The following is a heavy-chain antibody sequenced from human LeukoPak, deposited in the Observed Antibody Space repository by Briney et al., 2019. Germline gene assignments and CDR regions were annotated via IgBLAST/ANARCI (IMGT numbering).Heavy chain of an antibody. CDR2: IIPIFGTA. V-gene: IGHV1-69*01. D-gene: IGHD3-10*01. CDR3: AKAGGPYGSGSYYTGPGGAFDI. CDR1: GGTFSSYA. J-gene: IGHJ3*02. Sequence: SVKVSCKASGGTFSSYAISWVRQAPGQGLEWMGGIIPIFGTANYAQKFQGRVTITADESTSTAYMELSSLRSEDTAVYYCAKAGGPYGSGSYYTGPGGAFDIWGQGTMVTVSS.